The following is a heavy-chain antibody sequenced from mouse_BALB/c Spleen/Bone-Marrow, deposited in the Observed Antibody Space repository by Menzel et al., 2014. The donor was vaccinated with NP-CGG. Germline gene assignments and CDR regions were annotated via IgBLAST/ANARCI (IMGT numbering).Heavy chain of an antibody. CDR3: ARGGHDFSLDY. CDR1: GYTFTDNW. Sequence: QVQLQQPGAELGMPGASVKMSCKASGYTFTDNWIYWVKQRPGQGLEWIGAIDTSDSYTNYNQKFMGKASLTVDASSSTAYMQVSSLTSDDCAVYYCARGGHDFSLDYWGQGTSVTVSS. V-gene: IGHV1-69*01. D-gene: IGHD2-4*01. J-gene: IGHJ4*01. CDR2: IDTSDSYT.